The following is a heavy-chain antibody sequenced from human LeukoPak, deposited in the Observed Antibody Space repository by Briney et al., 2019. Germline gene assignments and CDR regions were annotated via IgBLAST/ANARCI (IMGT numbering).Heavy chain of an antibody. CDR1: GFTFSRSG. D-gene: IGHD1-14*01. CDR3: AGSPGRMDTGVY. V-gene: IGHV3-30*02. J-gene: IGHJ4*02. CDR2: IGYDGSKI. Sequence: GGSLRLSCAASGFTFSRSGMHWVRQAPGKGLEWVTFIGYDGSKIYYADSVKGRFTISRDNSKNTLYLQMNSLRAEDTAVYYCAGSPGRMDTGVYWGQGTLVTVSS.